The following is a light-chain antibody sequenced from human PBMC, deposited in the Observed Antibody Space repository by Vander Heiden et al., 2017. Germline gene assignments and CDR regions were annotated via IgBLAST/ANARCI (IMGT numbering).Light chain of an antibody. CDR1: QSISIW. CDR3: QHENNFPYT. Sequence: DIQMTQSPSTLSASAGDRVTITCRASQSISIWLAWYQQKPGKAPNLLIYKASSLESGVPSRFSGSGSGTEFTLTISSLQPDDFATYYCQHENNFPYTFGQGTKLEIK. V-gene: IGKV1-5*03. CDR2: KAS. J-gene: IGKJ2*01.